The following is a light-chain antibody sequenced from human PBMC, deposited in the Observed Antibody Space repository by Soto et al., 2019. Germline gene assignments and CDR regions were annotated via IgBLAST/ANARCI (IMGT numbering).Light chain of an antibody. CDR2: ENN. V-gene: IGLV1-40*01. CDR1: SANIGAGYE. CDR3: HSYDSSLSGYV. Sequence: QSVLTQPPSVSESPGQRVTISCTGSSANIGAGYEAHWYQQAAGTAPKLLIYENNNRPAGVPDRFSCSNSGTSASLAITGLLADEEDEYYCHSYDSSLSGYVFGTGTKLTVL. J-gene: IGLJ1*01.